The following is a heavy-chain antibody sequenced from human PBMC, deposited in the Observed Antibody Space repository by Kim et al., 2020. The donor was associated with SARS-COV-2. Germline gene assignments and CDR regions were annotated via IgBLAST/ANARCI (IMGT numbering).Heavy chain of an antibody. J-gene: IGHJ4*02. CDR3: ASSYCSGGSCSLYYFDY. V-gene: IGHV4-34*01. CDR2: INHSGST. Sequence: SETLSLTCAVYGGSFSGYYWSWIRQPPGKGLEWIGEINHSGSTNYNPSLKSRVTISVDTSKNQFSLKLSSVTAADTAMYYCASSYCSGGSCSLYYFDYWGQGTLVTVSS. D-gene: IGHD2-15*01. CDR1: GGSFSGYY.